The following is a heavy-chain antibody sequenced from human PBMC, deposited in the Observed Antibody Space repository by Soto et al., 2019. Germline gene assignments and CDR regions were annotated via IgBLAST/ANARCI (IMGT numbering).Heavy chain of an antibody. V-gene: IGHV3-23*01. D-gene: IGHD6-19*01. CDR3: AKDLISAVGKPRFDY. CDR2: ISGSAGGT. J-gene: IGHJ4*02. Sequence: EVQLLESGGDLVQPGGSLRLSCAASGFTFSNYAMSWVRQAPGNGLEWVSTISGSAGGTYYADSVKGRFTISRDNSKNTLYLQMNSLRAEDTAVYYCAKDLISAVGKPRFDYWGQGTLVSVSS. CDR1: GFTFSNYA.